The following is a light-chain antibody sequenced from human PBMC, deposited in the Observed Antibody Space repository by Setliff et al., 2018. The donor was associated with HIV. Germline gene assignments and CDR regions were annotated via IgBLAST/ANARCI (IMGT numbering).Light chain of an antibody. CDR3: ISYSSSTSFYV. CDR2: DVS. Sequence: QSALAQPASVSGSPVQSITISCTGTNSEVGDYKYVSWYQQLPGKAPKLMLYDVSHRPPGVSNRFSGSKSGDTASLTISGLQADDEANYYCISYSSSTSFYVCGTGTKVTVL. CDR1: NSEVGDYKY. V-gene: IGLV2-14*03. J-gene: IGLJ1*01.